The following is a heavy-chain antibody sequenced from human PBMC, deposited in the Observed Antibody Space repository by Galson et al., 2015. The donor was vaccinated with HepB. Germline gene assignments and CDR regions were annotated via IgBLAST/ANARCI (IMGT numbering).Heavy chain of an antibody. CDR1: GYTFTGYY. J-gene: IGHJ3*02. Sequence: SVKVSCKASGYTFTGYYMHWVRQAPGQGLEWMGRINPNSGGTNYAQKFQGRVTMTRDTSISTAHMELSRLRSDDTAVYYCAREGAARMCAFDIWGQGTMVTVSS. V-gene: IGHV1-2*06. CDR3: AREGAARMCAFDI. CDR2: INPNSGGT. D-gene: IGHD1-26*01.